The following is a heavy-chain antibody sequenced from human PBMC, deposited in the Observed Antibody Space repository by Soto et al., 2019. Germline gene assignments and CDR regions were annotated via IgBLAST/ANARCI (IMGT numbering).Heavy chain of an antibody. CDR2: IWYDGSNK. J-gene: IGHJ5*02. V-gene: IGHV3-33*01. D-gene: IGHD1-1*01. CDR1: GFTFSSYG. CDR3: ARAKLPMRNDWFDP. Sequence: QVQLVESGGGVVQPGRSLRLSCAASGFTFSSYGMHWVRQAPGKGLEWVAVIWYDGSNKYYADSVKGRFTISRDNSKNTLYLQMNSLRAEDTAVYHCARAKLPMRNDWFDPWGQGTLVTVSS.